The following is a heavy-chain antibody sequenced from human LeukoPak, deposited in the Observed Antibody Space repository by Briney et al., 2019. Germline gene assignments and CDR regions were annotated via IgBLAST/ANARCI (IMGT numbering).Heavy chain of an antibody. V-gene: IGHV4-4*02. CDR2: MYLSGTT. CDR1: GDSINSLDL. Sequence: SGTLSLTCTVSGDSINSLDLWSWVRQPPGKGLEWNGEMYLSGTTHSNPSVKSRVTISIDKSKNQFFLNLSSVTAADTAVYYCAGLVGRYSSGLYYYYFDYWGQGTLVTVSS. CDR3: AGLVGRYSSGLYYYYFDY. J-gene: IGHJ4*02. D-gene: IGHD3-22*01.